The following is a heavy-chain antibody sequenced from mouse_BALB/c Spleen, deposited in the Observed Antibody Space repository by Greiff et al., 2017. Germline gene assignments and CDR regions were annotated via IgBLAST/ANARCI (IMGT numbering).Heavy chain of an antibody. CDR1: GYTFTDYA. CDR2: ISTYYGDA. V-gene: IGHV1S137*01. J-gene: IGHJ4*01. D-gene: IGHD1-1*01. Sequence: VQLVESGAELVRPGVSVKISCKGSGYTFTDYAMHWVKQSHAKSLEWIGVISTYYGDASYNQKFKGKATMTVDKSSSTAYMELARLTSEDSAIYYCARGRDYSMDYWGQGTSVTVSS. CDR3: ARGRDYSMDY.